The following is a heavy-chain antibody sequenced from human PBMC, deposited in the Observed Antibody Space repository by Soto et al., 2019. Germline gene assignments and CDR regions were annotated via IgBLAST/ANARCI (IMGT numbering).Heavy chain of an antibody. J-gene: IGHJ4*02. V-gene: IGHV3-21*01. Sequence: GGLLRLSCAASGFTFSSYSMNWVRQAPGKGLEWVSSISSSSSYIYYADSVKGRFTISRDNAKNSLYLQMNSLRAEDTAVYYCARDLSYSSGWYSLGPVRSYFDYWGQGTLVTVSS. CDR2: ISSSSSYI. D-gene: IGHD6-19*01. CDR1: GFTFSSYS. CDR3: ARDLSYSSGWYSLGPVRSYFDY.